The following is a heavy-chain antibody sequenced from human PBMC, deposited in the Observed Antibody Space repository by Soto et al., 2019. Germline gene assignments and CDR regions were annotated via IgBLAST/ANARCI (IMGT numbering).Heavy chain of an antibody. V-gene: IGHV4-34*01. CDR1: GGSFSGYY. Sequence: PSETLSLTCAVYGGSFSGYYWTWIRQPPGTGLEWIGEINHSGSTNYNPSLKSRITINPDTSKNQFSLQLNSVTPEDTAVYYCARERHSSGWYYYYYGLDVWGQGTKVTVSS. J-gene: IGHJ6*02. D-gene: IGHD6-19*01. CDR3: ARERHSSGWYYYYYGLDV. CDR2: INHSGST.